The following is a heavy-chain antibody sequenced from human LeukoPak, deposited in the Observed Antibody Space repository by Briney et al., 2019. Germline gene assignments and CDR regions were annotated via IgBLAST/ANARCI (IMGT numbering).Heavy chain of an antibody. CDR3: ARQGIAAAGVIFDY. D-gene: IGHD6-13*01. V-gene: IGHV4-34*01. J-gene: IGHJ4*02. Sequence: PSETLSLTCAVYGGSFSGYYWSWIRQPPGKGLEWIGEINHSGSTNYNPSLKSRVTILVDTSKNQFSLKLSSVTAADTAVYYCARQGIAAAGVIFDYWGQGTLVTVSS. CDR2: INHSGST. CDR1: GGSFSGYY.